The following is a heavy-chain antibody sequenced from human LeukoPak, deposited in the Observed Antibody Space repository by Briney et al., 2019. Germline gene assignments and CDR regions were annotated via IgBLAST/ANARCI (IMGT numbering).Heavy chain of an antibody. Sequence: GSLRLSCAASGFSFSTYSMNWVRQAPGKGLEWIGEIYHSGSTNYNPSLKSRVTISVDKSKNQFSLKLSSVTAADTAVYYCARVPSDYDFWSGYYPRGYYYGMDVWGQGTTVTVSS. CDR3: ARVPSDYDFWSGYYPRGYYYGMDV. V-gene: IGHV4-4*02. CDR2: IYHSGST. CDR1: GFSFSTYS. J-gene: IGHJ6*02. D-gene: IGHD3-3*01.